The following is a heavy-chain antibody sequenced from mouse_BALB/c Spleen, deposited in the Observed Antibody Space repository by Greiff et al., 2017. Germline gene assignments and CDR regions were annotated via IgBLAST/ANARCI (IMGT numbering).Heavy chain of an antibody. D-gene: IGHD2-1*01. V-gene: IGHV3-2*02. Sequence: EVQLVESGPGLVKPSQSLSLTCTVTGYSITSDYAWNWIRQFPGNKLEWMGYISYSGSTSYNPSLKSRISITRDTSKNQFFLQLNSVTTEDTATYYCAFYYGNYYAMDYWGQGTSVTVSS. CDR1: GYSITSDYA. J-gene: IGHJ4*01. CDR3: AFYYGNYYAMDY. CDR2: ISYSGST.